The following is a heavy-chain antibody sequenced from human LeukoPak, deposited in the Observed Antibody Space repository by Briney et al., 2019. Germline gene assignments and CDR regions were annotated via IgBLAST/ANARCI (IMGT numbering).Heavy chain of an antibody. CDR2: INPNSGGT. V-gene: IGHV1-2*02. CDR3: ARDTSDCSGGSCYGQFDY. D-gene: IGHD2-15*01. Sequence: ASVKVSCKASGYTFTGYYMHWVRQAPAQGREWMGWINPNSGGTNYAQKFQGRVTMTRDTSISTAYMELSRLRSDDTAVYYCARDTSDCSGGSCYGQFDYWGQGTLVTVSS. J-gene: IGHJ4*02. CDR1: GYTFTGYY.